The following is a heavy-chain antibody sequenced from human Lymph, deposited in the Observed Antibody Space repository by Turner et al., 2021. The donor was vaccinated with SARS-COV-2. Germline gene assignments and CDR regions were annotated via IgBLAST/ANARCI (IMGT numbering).Heavy chain of an antibody. CDR3: ARDSSGSGTLDY. Sequence: QVQLVESGGGVVQPGRSLSLSCAASGFTSNNYPMHCVRQAPGKVLEWVAVISYDGSNKYYADSVKGRFTISRDNSKNTLYLQMNSLRAEDTAVYYCARDSSGSGTLDYWGQGTLVTVSS. D-gene: IGHD3-10*01. CDR2: ISYDGSNK. CDR1: GFTSNNYP. V-gene: IGHV3-30-3*01. J-gene: IGHJ4*02.